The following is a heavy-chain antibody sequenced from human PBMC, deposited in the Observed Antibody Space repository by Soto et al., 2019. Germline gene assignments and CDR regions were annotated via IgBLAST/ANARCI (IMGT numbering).Heavy chain of an antibody. CDR3: ARRGYSITFDY. CDR2: IYYSGST. Sequence: SETLSLTCTVSGGSISSYYWSWIRQPPGKGLEWIGYIYYSGSTNYNPSLKSRVTISVDTSKNQFSLKLSSVTAADTAVYYCARRGYSITFDYWGQGTLVTVSS. J-gene: IGHJ4*02. D-gene: IGHD4-4*01. CDR1: GGSISSYY. V-gene: IGHV4-59*08.